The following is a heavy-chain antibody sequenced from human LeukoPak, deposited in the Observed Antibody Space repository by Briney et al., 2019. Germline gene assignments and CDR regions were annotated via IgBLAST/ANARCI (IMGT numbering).Heavy chain of an antibody. CDR3: ARVAARYVGMDV. D-gene: IGHD6-6*01. J-gene: IGHJ6*02. Sequence: SETLSLTCAVSGGSVSSYYWTWIRQPPGKGLEWIGYIYYSGSTNYNPSLKSRVTISVDTSKNQFSLRLNSVTAADTAVYYCARVAARYVGMDVWGQGTTVTVSS. CDR2: IYYSGST. V-gene: IGHV4-59*02. CDR1: GGSVSSYY.